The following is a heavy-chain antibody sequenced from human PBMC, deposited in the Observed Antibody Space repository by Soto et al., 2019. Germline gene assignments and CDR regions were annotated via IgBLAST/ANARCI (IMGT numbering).Heavy chain of an antibody. J-gene: IGHJ4*02. CDR1: GFTFSSYG. CDR3: AKAHWLAYCGGDCYNFDY. CDR2: ISYDGSNK. D-gene: IGHD2-21*02. V-gene: IGHV3-30*18. Sequence: QVQLVESGGGVVQPGRSLRLSCAASGFTFSSYGMHWVRQAPGKGLEWVAVISYDGSNKYYADSVKGRFTISRDNSKNTLYLQMNSLRAEDTAVYYCAKAHWLAYCGGDCYNFDYWGQGTLVTVSS.